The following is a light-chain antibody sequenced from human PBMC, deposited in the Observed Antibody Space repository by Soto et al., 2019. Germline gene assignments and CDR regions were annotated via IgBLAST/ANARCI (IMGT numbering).Light chain of an antibody. Sequence: DIVLTQSPATLSLSPGASATLSCRASEHIANYLLWFQQRPGQAPRLLIYDASNRASGIPARFSASGSGPDFTLTISRLETEDFAVFFCQQRKKWPYTFGQGTKLEIK. J-gene: IGKJ2*01. V-gene: IGKV3-11*01. CDR3: QQRKKWPYT. CDR1: EHIANY. CDR2: DAS.